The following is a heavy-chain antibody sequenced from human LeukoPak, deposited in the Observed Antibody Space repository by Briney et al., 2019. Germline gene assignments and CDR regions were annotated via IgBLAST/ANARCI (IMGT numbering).Heavy chain of an antibody. CDR3: ARGPHERSSSDY. Sequence: GASVKLSCKASGYTFTSYDINWVRQPAAQGLEWMGWMNTNTGITGYAQKFQGTVTMTRNTSISTAYMELSSLRSDDTAVFYCARGPHERSSSDYWGQGTMVTVSS. V-gene: IGHV1-8*01. CDR2: MNTNTGIT. CDR1: GYTFTSYD. J-gene: IGHJ4*02. D-gene: IGHD6-13*01.